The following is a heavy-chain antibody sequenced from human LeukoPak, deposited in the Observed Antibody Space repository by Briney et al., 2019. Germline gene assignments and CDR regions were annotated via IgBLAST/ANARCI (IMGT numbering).Heavy chain of an antibody. J-gene: IGHJ5*02. V-gene: IGHV3-23*01. CDR2: ISASGGST. CDR1: GFTFSSSA. D-gene: IGHD2-2*01. CDR3: AKGCSSTSCYAAAFDP. Sequence: GGSLRLSCAASGFTFSSSAMSWVRQVPGKGLEWVSGISASGGSTYYADSVKGRFTISRDNSKNTLYLQMNSLRAEDTAVYYCAKGCSSTSCYAAAFDPWGQGTLVTVSS.